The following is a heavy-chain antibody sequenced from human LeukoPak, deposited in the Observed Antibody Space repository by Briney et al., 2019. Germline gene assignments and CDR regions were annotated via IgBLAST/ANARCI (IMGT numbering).Heavy chain of an antibody. CDR2: VSYSGST. V-gene: IGHV4-59*08. J-gene: IGHJ3*02. Sequence: SETLSLTCTVSGGSISSYYWSWIRQPPGKGLEWIGYVSYSGSTNYNPSLKSRVTISIDTSKNQFSLKLRSVTAADTAIYYCARQGYDILTGYIDAFDIWGQGTMVTVSS. D-gene: IGHD3-9*01. CDR3: ARQGYDILTGYIDAFDI. CDR1: GGSISSYY.